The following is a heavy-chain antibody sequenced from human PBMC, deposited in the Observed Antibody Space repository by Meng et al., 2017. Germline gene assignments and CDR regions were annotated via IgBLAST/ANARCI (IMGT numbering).Heavy chain of an antibody. Sequence: GGSLRLSCAASGFTFDDYAMHWVRQAPGKGLEWVSGISWNSGSIGYADSVKGRFTISRDNAKNPLYLQMNSLRAEDTALYYCAKDIRVDPTGGWFDPWGQGTMVTVSS. CDR1: GFTFDDYA. CDR2: ISWNSGSI. CDR3: AKDIRVDPTGGWFDP. V-gene: IGHV3-9*01. D-gene: IGHD1-1*01. J-gene: IGHJ5*01.